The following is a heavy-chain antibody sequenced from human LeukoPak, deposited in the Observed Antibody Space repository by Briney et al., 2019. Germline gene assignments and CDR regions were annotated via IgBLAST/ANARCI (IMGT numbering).Heavy chain of an antibody. CDR3: VRDSSTVVRRGWFDP. D-gene: IGHD4-23*01. Sequence: SETLSLTCTVSGASISSYYWSWIRQPPGKGLEWIGCISYSGITNYNPSLKSRLSISADTSKNQFSLILSSVTAADTAVYYCVRDSSTVVRRGWFDPWGQGTLVTVSS. V-gene: IGHV4-59*01. J-gene: IGHJ5*02. CDR1: GASISSYY. CDR2: ISYSGIT.